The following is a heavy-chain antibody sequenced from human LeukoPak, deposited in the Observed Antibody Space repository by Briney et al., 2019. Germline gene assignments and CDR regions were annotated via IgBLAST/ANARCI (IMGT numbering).Heavy chain of an antibody. V-gene: IGHV4-39*01. CDR2: IYSSGST. J-gene: IGHJ4*01. CDR3: AKSGGYGLIDY. Sequence: PSETLSLTCNVSGVSLSSSSYYWGWLRQPPGTGLEWIGSIYSSGSTYYNSSLKSRVTISIDTSKNQVSLKMSSVTAADTAVYYCAKSGGYGLIDYWGQGTLVTVSS. D-gene: IGHD6-25*01. CDR1: GVSLSSSSYY.